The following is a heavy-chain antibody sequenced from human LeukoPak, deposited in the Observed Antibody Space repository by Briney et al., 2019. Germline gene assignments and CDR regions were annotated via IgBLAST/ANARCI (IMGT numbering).Heavy chain of an antibody. Sequence: ASVKVSCKASGYTFTSYDINWVRQATGQGLEWMGWMNPNSGNTGYAQKFQGRVTMTRNTSISTAYMELSSLRSEDTAVYYCARSYYDFWSGYYPYYYYCGMDVWGQGTTVTVSS. CDR3: ARSYYDFWSGYYPYYYYCGMDV. D-gene: IGHD3-3*01. J-gene: IGHJ6*02. CDR1: GYTFTSYD. V-gene: IGHV1-8*01. CDR2: MNPNSGNT.